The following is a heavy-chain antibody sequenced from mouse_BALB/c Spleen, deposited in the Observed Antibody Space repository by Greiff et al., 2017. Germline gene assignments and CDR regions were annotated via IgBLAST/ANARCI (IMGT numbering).Heavy chain of an antibody. Sequence: EVKLQESGGDLVKPGGSLKLSCAASGFTFSSYGMSWVRQTPDKRLEWVATISSGGSYTYYPDSVKGRFTISRDNAKNTLYLQMSSLKSEDTAMYYCARHQGSFAYWGQGTLVTVSA. CDR1: GFTFSSYG. V-gene: IGHV5-6*01. CDR2: ISSGGSYT. CDR3: ARHQGSFAY. D-gene: IGHD1-1*01. J-gene: IGHJ3*01.